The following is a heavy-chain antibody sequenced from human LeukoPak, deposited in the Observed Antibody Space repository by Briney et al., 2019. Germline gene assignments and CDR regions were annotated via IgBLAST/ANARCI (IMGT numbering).Heavy chain of an antibody. J-gene: IGHJ4*02. D-gene: IGHD4-23*01. CDR3: ARGVNGGTFDY. CDR2: IYSGGST. V-gene: IGHV3-66*01. CDR1: GFTVSNNY. Sequence: GGSLRLSCAASGFTVSNNYMSWVRQAPGKGLEWVSLIYSGGSTSYADSVKGRFTISRDNAKNSLYLQMNSLRAEDTAVYYCARGVNGGTFDYWGQGTLVTVSS.